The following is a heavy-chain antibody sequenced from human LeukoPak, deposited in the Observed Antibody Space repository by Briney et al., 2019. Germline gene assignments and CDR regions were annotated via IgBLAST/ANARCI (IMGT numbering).Heavy chain of an antibody. V-gene: IGHV3-30-3*01. CDR3: ASVGGYDPLFDY. J-gene: IGHJ4*02. Sequence: PGGSLRLSCAASGFTFSSHAMHWVRQAPGKGLEGGAVILFDGSDKYYADSVKGRFTISRDNSKKTLYLQMNSLRTEDTAVYYCASVGGYDPLFDYWRQGTLVTVSS. D-gene: IGHD5-12*01. CDR2: ILFDGSDK. CDR1: GFTFSSHA.